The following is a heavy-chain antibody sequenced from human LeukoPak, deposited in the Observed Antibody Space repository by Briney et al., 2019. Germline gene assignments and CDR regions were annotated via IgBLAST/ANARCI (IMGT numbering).Heavy chain of an antibody. J-gene: IGHJ6*02. Sequence: ASVKVPCKASGYTFTAYYIHWVRQAPGQGLEWVGIINPGAATTSYGQKFRGRVTMTRDTSTSTVYMELSSLRSEDTAVYYCSTWGTPIPREFRDYVVWGQGTTVTVSS. V-gene: IGHV1-46*01. CDR3: STWGTPIPREFRDYVV. D-gene: IGHD3-16*01. CDR2: INPGAATT. CDR1: GYTFTAYY.